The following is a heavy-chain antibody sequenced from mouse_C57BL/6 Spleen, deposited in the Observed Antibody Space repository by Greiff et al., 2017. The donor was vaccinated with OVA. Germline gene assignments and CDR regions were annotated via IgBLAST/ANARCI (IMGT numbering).Heavy chain of an antibody. CDR2: IDPSDSYT. J-gene: IGHJ4*01. CDR1: GYTFTSYW. D-gene: IGHD2-2*01. CDR3: AMIYYGYGYAMDY. V-gene: IGHV1-50*01. Sequence: VQLQQPGAELVKPGASVKLSCKASGYTFTSYWMPWVQQRPGQGLEWIGEIDPSDSYTNYNQKFKGKATLTVDTSSSTAYMQLSSLTSEDSAVYYCAMIYYGYGYAMDYWGQGTSVTVSS.